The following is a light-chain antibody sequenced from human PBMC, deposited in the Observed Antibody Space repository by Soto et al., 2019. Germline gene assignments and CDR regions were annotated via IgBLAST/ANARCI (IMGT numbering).Light chain of an antibody. V-gene: IGKV1-5*03. CDR2: KAS. J-gene: IGKJ1*01. CDR1: QSISSW. Sequence: DIQMTQSPSTLSASRGDRVTITCRASQSISSWLAWYQQKPGKAPKLLIYKASSLESGVPSRFSGSGSGTEFTLTISILQPDDFATYYCQQYNSFPTFGQGTKVEIK. CDR3: QQYNSFPT.